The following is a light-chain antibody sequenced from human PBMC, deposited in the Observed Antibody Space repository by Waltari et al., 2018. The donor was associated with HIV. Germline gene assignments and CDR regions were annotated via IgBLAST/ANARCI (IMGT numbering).Light chain of an antibody. V-gene: IGKV1-39*01. CDR3: QQSYSTPGYT. J-gene: IGKJ2*01. CDR1: QSISTS. CDR2: AAS. Sequence: DIQMTQSPSSLSASVGDRVTITCRASQSISTSLNWYQQKPGKAPKLLIYAASSLQSGVPTRFSGSGSGKDFTLTISSLQPEDFATYYCQQSYSTPGYTFGQGTKLEIK.